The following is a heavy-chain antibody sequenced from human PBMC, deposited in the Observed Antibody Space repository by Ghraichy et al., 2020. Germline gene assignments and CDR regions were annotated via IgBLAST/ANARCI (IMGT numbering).Heavy chain of an antibody. CDR3: TRDIDRGSGES. CDR2: ITSKAYGGTA. J-gene: IGHJ5*02. D-gene: IGHD3-10*01. V-gene: IGHV3-49*02. CDR1: SSRLESCH. Sequence: GGSLRLSCTRSSSRLESCHIRWSRLPSGEGQECLGFITSKAYGGTAKYGASVKGRITISRDDSKSIGYLQMNSLRTEDTAVYYCTRDIDRGSGESCGQVTLVSVSS.